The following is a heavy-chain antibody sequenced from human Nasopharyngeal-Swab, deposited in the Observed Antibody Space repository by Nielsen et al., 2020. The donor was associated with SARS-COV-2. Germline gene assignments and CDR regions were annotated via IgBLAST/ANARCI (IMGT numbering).Heavy chain of an antibody. Sequence: AAVKVSCKASGYTFTSYGISWVRQAPGQGLEGRGWISAYNGNTNYAQKLQGRVTMTTDTSTSTAYMELRSLRSDDTAVYYCASPGGIYCSSTSCYSDYYYYYGMDVWGQGTTVTVSS. D-gene: IGHD2-2*01. CDR1: GYTFTSYG. J-gene: IGHJ6*02. CDR3: ASPGGIYCSSTSCYSDYYYYYGMDV. CDR2: ISAYNGNT. V-gene: IGHV1-18*01.